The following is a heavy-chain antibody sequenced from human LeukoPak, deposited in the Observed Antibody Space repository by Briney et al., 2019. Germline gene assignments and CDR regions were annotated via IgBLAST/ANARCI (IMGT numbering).Heavy chain of an antibody. CDR3: ARDHALWSNCFDY. Sequence: GASVKVSCKASGYSFTDYGITWGRQAPGQGLEWMGWISGRNGNTNYSQRLQGRVTMTTDTSTSTAYMELRSLTSDDTAVYYCARDHALWSNCFDYWGQGTLVTVSS. CDR2: ISGRNGNT. CDR1: GYSFTDYG. D-gene: IGHD2/OR15-2a*01. J-gene: IGHJ4*02. V-gene: IGHV1-18*01.